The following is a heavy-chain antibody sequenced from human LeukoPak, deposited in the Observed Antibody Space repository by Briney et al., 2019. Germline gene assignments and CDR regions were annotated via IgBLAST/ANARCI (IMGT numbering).Heavy chain of an antibody. Sequence: ASVKVSCTASGYTFASYAMHWVRQAPGQRLEWMGWINAGNGNTKYSQKFQGRVTITRDTSASTAYMELSSLRSEDTAVYYCARESNWSAQDYWGQGTLVTVSS. CDR3: ARESNWSAQDY. CDR1: GYTFASYA. V-gene: IGHV1-3*01. CDR2: INAGNGNT. J-gene: IGHJ4*02. D-gene: IGHD6-13*01.